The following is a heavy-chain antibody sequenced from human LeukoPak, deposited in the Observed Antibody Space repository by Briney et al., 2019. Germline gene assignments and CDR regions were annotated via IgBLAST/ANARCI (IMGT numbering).Heavy chain of an antibody. D-gene: IGHD4-17*01. Sequence: SQTLSLTCAVSGGSISSGGYSWSWIRQPLGKGLEWIGYIYHSGSTYYNPSLKSRVTISVDRSKNQFSLKLSSVTAADTAVYYCARARVTTSSRYFDLWGRGTLVTVSS. V-gene: IGHV4-30-2*01. J-gene: IGHJ2*01. CDR1: GGSISSGGYS. CDR3: ARARVTTSSRYFDL. CDR2: IYHSGST.